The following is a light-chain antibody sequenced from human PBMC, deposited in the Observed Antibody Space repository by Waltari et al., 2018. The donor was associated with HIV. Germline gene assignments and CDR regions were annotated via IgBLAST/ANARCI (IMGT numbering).Light chain of an antibody. V-gene: IGLV2-23*01. CDR2: AAT. Sequence: QSDLTQPASVSGSPGQSITISCTATRSDVVSYNLVSWYQQHPGQAPKVMIYAATKRPSGVSNRFSGSKSDNTASLTISGLQAEDEADYYCCSYAGTGTYVFGTGTKVTVL. CDR1: RSDVVSYNL. J-gene: IGLJ1*01. CDR3: CSYAGTGTYV.